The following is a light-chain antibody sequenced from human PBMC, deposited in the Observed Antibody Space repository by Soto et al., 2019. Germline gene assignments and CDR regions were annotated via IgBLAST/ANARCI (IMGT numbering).Light chain of an antibody. CDR3: AAWDDSLNGRDGV. J-gene: IGLJ3*02. V-gene: IGLV1-44*01. Sequence: QSVLTQPPSASGTPGQRVTISCSGSSSNIGSNTVNWYQQLPGTAPKLLIYSNNQRPSGVPDRFSGSKSGTSASLAISGLQSEDEADYYCAAWDDSLNGRDGVFGGGTKVTVL. CDR1: SSNIGSNT. CDR2: SNN.